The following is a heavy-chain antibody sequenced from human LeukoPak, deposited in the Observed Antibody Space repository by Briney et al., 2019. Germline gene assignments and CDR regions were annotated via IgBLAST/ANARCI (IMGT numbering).Heavy chain of an antibody. CDR1: GGTFSSYA. CDR3: ARVDIVVVPAAANDY. D-gene: IGHD2-2*01. CDR2: IIPIFGTA. J-gene: IGHJ4*02. V-gene: IGHV1-69*05. Sequence: SVKVSCKASGGTFSSYAISWVRQAPGQGLEWMGGIIPIFGTANYAQKFQGRVTITTDESTSTAYMELSSLRSDDAAVYYCARVDIVVVPAAANDYWGQGTLVTVSS.